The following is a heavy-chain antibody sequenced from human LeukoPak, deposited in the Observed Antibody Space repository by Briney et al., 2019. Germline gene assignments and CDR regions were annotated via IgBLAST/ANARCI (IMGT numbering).Heavy chain of an antibody. CDR3: ARTGSSGYLTFDY. J-gene: IGHJ4*02. V-gene: IGHV3-48*01. CDR2: ITSSGNSK. D-gene: IGHD3-22*01. Sequence: PGGSLRLSCAASEFTFSSYSMNWVRQAPGKGLEWVSYITSSGNSKSYADSVKGRFTISRDNTKNSLYLQMNGLRAEDTAEYYCARTGSSGYLTFDYWGQGILVTVSS. CDR1: EFTFSSYS.